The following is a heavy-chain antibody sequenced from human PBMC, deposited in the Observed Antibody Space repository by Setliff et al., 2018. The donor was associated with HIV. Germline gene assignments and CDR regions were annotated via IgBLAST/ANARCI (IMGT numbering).Heavy chain of an antibody. D-gene: IGHD6-13*01. CDR3: ARELGAAGLSFYCGMDV. CDR2: INPSGGST. CDR1: EYTLTDYF. V-gene: IGHV1-46*01. Sequence: GASVKVSCKAPEYTLTDYFMHWVRQAPGQGLEWMGLINPSGGSTTYAQKFQGRVTLTRDTSTSTVYMELSSLRSEDTAMYYCARELGAAGLSFYCGMDVWVPETLLVTVSS. J-gene: IGHJ6*02.